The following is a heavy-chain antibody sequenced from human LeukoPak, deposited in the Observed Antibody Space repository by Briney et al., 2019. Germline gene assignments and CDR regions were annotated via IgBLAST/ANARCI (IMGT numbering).Heavy chain of an antibody. CDR3: ARGGYCDGDCSSGWYFDL. Sequence: GGSLRLSCVASGFTFSSSWMHWVRQAPGKGLVWVSGIKSDGSYTTYADSVKGRFTISRDNAKNTLYLQMNSLRAEDTAMYYCARGGYCDGDCSSGWYFDLWGRGTLVTVSS. CDR1: GFTFSSSW. CDR2: IKSDGSYT. V-gene: IGHV3-74*01. J-gene: IGHJ2*01. D-gene: IGHD2-21*02.